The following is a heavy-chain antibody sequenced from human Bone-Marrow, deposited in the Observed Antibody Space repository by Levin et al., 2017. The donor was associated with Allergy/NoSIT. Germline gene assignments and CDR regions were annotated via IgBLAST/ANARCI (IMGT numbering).Heavy chain of an antibody. CDR3: AKRGSGYCSGTGCLKYYFDY. CDR1: GFTFSGYA. J-gene: IGHJ4*02. CDR2: MSGSATVT. D-gene: IGHD2-2*03. V-gene: IGHV3-23*01. Sequence: GESLKISCAASGFTFSGYAMSWVRQAPGKGLEWVSGMSGSATVTDYADSVRGRFTVSRDSSKNTLYLQMNSLRAEDTAIYYCAKRGSGYCSGTGCLKYYFDYWGQGTLVTVSS.